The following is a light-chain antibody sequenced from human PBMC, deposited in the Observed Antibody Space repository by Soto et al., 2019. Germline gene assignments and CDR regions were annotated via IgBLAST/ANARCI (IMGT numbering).Light chain of an antibody. Sequence: EIVMTQSPATLSVSPGERVTLSCRASQSVSSSLAWYQQKPGQAPRVVIYDASTRATGIPARFSGSGSGTEFTLTISSLQSEDFAFYYCQQSNSFPLTFGGGTKVEIK. V-gene: IGKV3-15*01. CDR2: DAS. J-gene: IGKJ4*01. CDR3: QQSNSFPLT. CDR1: QSVSSS.